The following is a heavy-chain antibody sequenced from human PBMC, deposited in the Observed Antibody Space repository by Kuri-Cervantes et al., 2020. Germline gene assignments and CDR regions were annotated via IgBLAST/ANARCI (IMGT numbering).Heavy chain of an antibody. CDR2: MNPKSGST. D-gene: IGHD4-11*01. J-gene: IGHJ6*03. Sequence: ASVKVSCKASGYTFTTYDINWVRQATGQGLEWIGWMNPKSGSTGYAQKFQGRVTMTRSTSISTAYMELSSLRFEDTAVYYCARGPSFSDSYYYYYMDVWGKGTTVTVSS. CDR1: GYTFTTYD. V-gene: IGHV1-8*02. CDR3: ARGPSFSDSYYYYYMDV.